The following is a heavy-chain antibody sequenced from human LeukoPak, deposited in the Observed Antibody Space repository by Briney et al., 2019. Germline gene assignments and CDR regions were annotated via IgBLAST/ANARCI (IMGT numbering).Heavy chain of an antibody. CDR3: AREESYYDSSGHAFDI. CDR2: ISTYNGNT. J-gene: IGHJ3*02. CDR1: GYTFTSYG. D-gene: IGHD3-22*01. Sequence: ASVKVSCKAFGYTFTSYGISWVRQATGEGLEWMGLISTYNGNTNYAQKLQGRVTVTTDTSTRTAYMELRTLRSDDTAVYYCAREESYYDSSGHAFDIWGQGTMVTVSS. V-gene: IGHV1-18*01.